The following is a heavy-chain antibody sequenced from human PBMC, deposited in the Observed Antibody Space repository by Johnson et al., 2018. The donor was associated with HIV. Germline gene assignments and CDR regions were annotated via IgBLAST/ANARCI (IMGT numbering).Heavy chain of an antibody. CDR1: GFTFSSYA. CDR2: IWFDGSNK. Sequence: QVQLVESGGGVVRPGGSLRLSCVVSGFTFSSYAVHWVRQAPGKGLEWVAVIWFDGSNKYYLDSVKGRFTISRDNSKNRLYLQMNSLRVEDTAVYYCARGRVGTSSMRGGGFDMWGQGTMVIVSS. CDR3: ARGRVGTSSMRGGGFDM. V-gene: IGHV3-33*08. D-gene: IGHD1/OR15-1a*01. J-gene: IGHJ3*02.